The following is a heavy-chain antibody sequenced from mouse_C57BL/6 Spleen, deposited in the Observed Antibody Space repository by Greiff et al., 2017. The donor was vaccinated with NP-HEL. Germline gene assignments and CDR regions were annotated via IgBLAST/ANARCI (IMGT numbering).Heavy chain of an antibody. V-gene: IGHV1-42*01. D-gene: IGHD1-1*01. J-gene: IGHJ2*01. CDR2: INPSTGGT. Sequence: EVQLQQSGPELVKPGASVKISCKASGYSFTGYYMNWVKQSPEKSLEWIGEINPSTGGTTYNQKFKAKATLTVDKSSSTAYMQLKSLTSEDSAVYYCAIYYDGPSFDYWGQGTTLTVSS. CDR1: GYSFTGYY. CDR3: AIYYDGPSFDY.